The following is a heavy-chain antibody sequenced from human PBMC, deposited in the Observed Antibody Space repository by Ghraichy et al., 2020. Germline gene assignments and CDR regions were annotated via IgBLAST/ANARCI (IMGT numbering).Heavy chain of an antibody. D-gene: IGHD6-19*01. CDR2: ISRSGDST. Sequence: GGSLRLSCAASGFSFNTNGMSWVRQAPGMGPEWVSSISRSGDSTYYADSVKGRFTVSRDNSKNTLYLQMNSLRVEDTAVFYCVKIAVIGLWYFDLWGRGTLVSV. CDR3: VKIAVIGLWYFDL. CDR1: GFSFNTNG. J-gene: IGHJ2*01. V-gene: IGHV3-23*01.